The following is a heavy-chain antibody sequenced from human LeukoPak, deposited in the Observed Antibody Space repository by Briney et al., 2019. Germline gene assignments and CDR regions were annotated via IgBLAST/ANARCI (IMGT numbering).Heavy chain of an antibody. CDR1: GFTFSSYS. CDR3: ARGWDIVLVVYAYMDV. J-gene: IGHJ6*03. CDR2: ISSSSSYI. D-gene: IGHD2-8*02. Sequence: GGSLRLSCAASGFTFSSYSMNWVRQAPGKGLEWVSSISSSSSYIYYADSVKGRFTISRDNAKNSLYLQMNSLRAEDTAVYYCARGWDIVLVVYAYMDVWGKGATVTVSS. V-gene: IGHV3-21*01.